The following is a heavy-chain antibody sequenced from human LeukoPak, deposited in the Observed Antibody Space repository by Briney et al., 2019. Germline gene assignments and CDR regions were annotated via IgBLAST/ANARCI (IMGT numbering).Heavy chain of an antibody. J-gene: IGHJ4*02. Sequence: GGSLKLSCAASGFTFSRSWMTWVRKPPGKGLQWVANIKEDGSEKYYVDSVKGRFTISRDNAKNSLYLQMNSLRAEDTAVYYCATDVGADWGQGTLVTVSS. CDR1: GFTFSRSW. V-gene: IGHV3-7*01. CDR2: IKEDGSEK. CDR3: ATDVGAD.